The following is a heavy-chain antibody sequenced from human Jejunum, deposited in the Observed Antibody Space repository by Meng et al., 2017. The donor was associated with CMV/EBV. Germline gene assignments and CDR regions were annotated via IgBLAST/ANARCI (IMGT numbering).Heavy chain of an antibody. CDR2: ISHDGNNK. J-gene: IGHJ5*02. V-gene: IGHV3-30-3*01. Sequence: YAMHWVRQAPGKGLEWAALISHDGNNKYYADSVKGRFTISRDNSKNTLFLQMNTLRDEDTAVYFCARGRSCINGICYDDHNFFGPWGQGTLVTVSS. CDR1: YA. CDR3: ARGRSCINGICYDDHNFFGP. D-gene: IGHD2-8*01.